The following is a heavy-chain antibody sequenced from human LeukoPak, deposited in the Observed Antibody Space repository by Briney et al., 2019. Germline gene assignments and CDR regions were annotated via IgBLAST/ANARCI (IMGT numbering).Heavy chain of an antibody. D-gene: IGHD2-2*01. CDR3: ATDSRGRCSSANCYFDY. CDR2: ISDSSSTI. Sequence: PGGSLRLSCAASGFTFSIYTMNWVRQAPGKGLEWISYISDSSSTIYYADSVKGRFTISRDNAKNSLYLQMNSLRDEDTGVYYCATDSRGRCSSANCYFDYWGQGTLVTVSS. J-gene: IGHJ4*02. V-gene: IGHV3-48*02. CDR1: GFTFSIYT.